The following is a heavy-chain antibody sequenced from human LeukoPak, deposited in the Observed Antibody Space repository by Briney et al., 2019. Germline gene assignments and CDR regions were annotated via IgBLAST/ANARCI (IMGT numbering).Heavy chain of an antibody. Sequence: SVKVSCKASGYTFTSYAISWVRQAPGQGLEWMGGIIPIFGTANYAQKFQGRVTITADESTSTAYMELSSLRSEDTAVYYCASETGPVGAFDTWGQGTMVTVSS. V-gene: IGHV1-69*13. D-gene: IGHD1-1*01. J-gene: IGHJ3*02. CDR2: IIPIFGTA. CDR1: GYTFTSYA. CDR3: ASETGPVGAFDT.